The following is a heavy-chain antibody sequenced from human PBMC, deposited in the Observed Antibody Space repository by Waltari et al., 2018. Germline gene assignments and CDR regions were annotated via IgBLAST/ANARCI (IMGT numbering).Heavy chain of an antibody. V-gene: IGHV1-69-2*01. D-gene: IGHD2-2*01. Sequence: EVQLVQSGAEVKKPGATVKISCKASGYTFTDYYMHWVQQAPGKGLEWMGRVDPEDGETVYAEKFQGRVTITADTSTDTAYMELSSLRSEDTAVYYCATSLAYCSSTSCPGVGWGQGTLVTVSS. CDR2: VDPEDGET. CDR1: GYTFTDYY. J-gene: IGHJ4*02. CDR3: ATSLAYCSSTSCPGVG.